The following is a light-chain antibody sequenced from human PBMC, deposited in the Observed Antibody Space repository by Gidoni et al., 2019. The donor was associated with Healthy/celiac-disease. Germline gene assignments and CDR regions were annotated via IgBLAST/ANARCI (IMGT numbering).Light chain of an antibody. CDR2: RNN. J-gene: IGLJ1*01. CDR3: AAWDDSLSGYV. CDR1: SSNIGSNY. V-gene: IGLV1-47*01. Sequence: QSVLTQPPSASGTPGPRVTISCSGLSSNIGSNYVYWYQQLPGTAPKLLIYRNNQRPSGVPDRFSGSKSGTSASLAISGLRSEDEADYYCAAWDDSLSGYVFGTGTKVTVL.